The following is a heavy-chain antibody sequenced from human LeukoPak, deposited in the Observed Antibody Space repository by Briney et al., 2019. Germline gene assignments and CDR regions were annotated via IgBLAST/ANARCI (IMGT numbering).Heavy chain of an antibody. Sequence: GRSLRLSCAASGFIFSNYGMHWVRQAPGKGLEWVTVISNDGSNKYYADSVKGRFTISRDNSKNTLYLQMSSLRAEDTAIYYCARGVVGTTGMGYYFDYWGQGTLVTVSS. CDR2: ISNDGSNK. V-gene: IGHV3-30*19. CDR1: GFIFSNYG. J-gene: IGHJ4*02. D-gene: IGHD1-26*01. CDR3: ARGVVGTTGMGYYFDY.